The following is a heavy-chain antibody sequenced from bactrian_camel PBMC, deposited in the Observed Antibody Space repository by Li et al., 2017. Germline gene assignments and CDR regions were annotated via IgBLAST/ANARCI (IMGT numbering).Heavy chain of an antibody. J-gene: IGHJ4*01. D-gene: IGHD1*01. Sequence: HVQLVESGGGSAQAGGSLRLSCVASGVSVAANCMGWFRQTPGKEREGVAAIDPAYNRTYYADSVKGRFTISPDNAKNTLYLQLNSLKPEDTAMYYCAARSVCLDLLRAIPLSRWVGQGTQVTVS. V-gene: IGHV3S54*01. CDR2: IDPAYNRT. CDR1: GVSVAANC.